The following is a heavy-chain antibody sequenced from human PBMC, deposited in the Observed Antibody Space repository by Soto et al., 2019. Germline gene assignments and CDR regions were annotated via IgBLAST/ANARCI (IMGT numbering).Heavy chain of an antibody. J-gene: IGHJ6*02. CDR2: IYPGDSDT. D-gene: IGHD3-3*01. V-gene: IGHV5-51*01. CDR1: GYSFTTYW. CDR3: ARRGDVGRGYSQVLNGMGA. Sequence: GESLTISCKGSGYSFTTYWIGWVRQMPEKGLAGMGTIYPGDSDTRLSPSFQGQATISADKPISTASLQWSSLKDSDPVMYSCARRGDVGRGYSQVLNGMGARGQRATVTVAS.